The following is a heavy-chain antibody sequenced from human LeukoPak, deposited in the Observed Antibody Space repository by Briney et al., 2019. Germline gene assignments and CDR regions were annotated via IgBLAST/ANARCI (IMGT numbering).Heavy chain of an antibody. CDR2: IYYSGST. J-gene: IGHJ4*02. Sequence: SETLSLTCTVSGGSISSGGSYWGWIRQPPGKGLEWIGSIYYSGSTYYNPSLKSRVTISVDTSKNQFSLKLSSVTAADTALYYCARDGRGYLQDFDCWGQGTLVTVSS. CDR3: ARDGRGYLQDFDC. V-gene: IGHV4-39*07. D-gene: IGHD3-3*01. CDR1: GGSISSGGSY.